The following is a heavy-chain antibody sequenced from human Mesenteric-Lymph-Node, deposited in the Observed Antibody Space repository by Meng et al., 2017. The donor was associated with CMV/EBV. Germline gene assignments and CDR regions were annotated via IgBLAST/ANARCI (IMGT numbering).Heavy chain of an antibody. Sequence: GESLKISCAASGFTFSSYSMNWVRQAPGEGLEWVSYISSSSGNIYHADSVKGRFTISRDNAKNSLYLQMNSLRAEDTAVYYCARGVQGSNPGEYYFDYWGQGTLVTVSS. CDR2: ISSSSGNI. J-gene: IGHJ4*02. D-gene: IGHD4-23*01. V-gene: IGHV3-48*04. CDR3: ARGVQGSNPGEYYFDY. CDR1: GFTFSSYS.